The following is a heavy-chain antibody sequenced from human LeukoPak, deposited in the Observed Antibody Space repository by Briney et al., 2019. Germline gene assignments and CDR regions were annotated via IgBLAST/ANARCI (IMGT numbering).Heavy chain of an antibody. CDR1: GFTFDDYA. D-gene: IGHD4-17*01. Sequence: PGGSLRLSCAASGFTFDDYAMHWVRQAPGKGLEWVSGISWNSGSIGYADSVKGRFTISRDNSKNTLYLQMNSLRAEDTAVYYCAKNGLETTVTTSWFDPWGQGTLVTVSS. J-gene: IGHJ5*02. CDR2: ISWNSGSI. CDR3: AKNGLETTVTTSWFDP. V-gene: IGHV3-9*01.